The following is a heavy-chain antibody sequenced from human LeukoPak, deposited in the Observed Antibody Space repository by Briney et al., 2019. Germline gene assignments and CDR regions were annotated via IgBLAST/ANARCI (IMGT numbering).Heavy chain of an antibody. D-gene: IGHD3-10*01. Sequence: SETLSLTCTVSGDSIRSSSYHWGWIRQPPGKGLEWIGSIYYSGSTYNNRSLKRRLTISIDMSKYQFSLRLSSVTAADTAVYYCTREVEGYSYASGRFLHFDPWGQGTLVTVSS. CDR2: IYYSGST. CDR1: GDSIRSSSYH. J-gene: IGHJ5*02. CDR3: TREVEGYSYASGRFLHFDP. V-gene: IGHV4-39*07.